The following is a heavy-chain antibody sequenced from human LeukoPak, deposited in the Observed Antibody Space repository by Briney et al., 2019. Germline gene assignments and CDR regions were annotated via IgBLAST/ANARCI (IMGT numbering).Heavy chain of an antibody. CDR2: ISSSSYI. J-gene: IGHJ4*02. Sequence: GGSLRLSCAASGFTFSSYSMNWVRQAPGKGLEWVSSISSSSYIYYADSVKGRFTISRDNAKNSLYLQMNSLRAEDTAVYYCARLLIEYSSSPVDYWGQGTLVTVSS. CDR3: ARLLIEYSSSPVDY. D-gene: IGHD6-6*01. CDR1: GFTFSSYS. V-gene: IGHV3-21*01.